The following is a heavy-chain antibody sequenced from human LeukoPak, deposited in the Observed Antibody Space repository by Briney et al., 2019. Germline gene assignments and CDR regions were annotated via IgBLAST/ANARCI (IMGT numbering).Heavy chain of an antibody. CDR1: AYSISGGFY. V-gene: IGHV4-38-2*02. Sequence: SETLSLTCSVSAYSISGGFYCGWIRQAPGRGLEWIASIYHSGTIYYNPSLKSRVTISLDRSKNQFSLKLSSVTAADTAVYFCAREYDFWNDDFTPDAFDVWGQGATVTVSS. D-gene: IGHD3/OR15-3a*01. J-gene: IGHJ3*01. CDR3: AREYDFWNDDFTPDAFDV. CDR2: IYHSGTI.